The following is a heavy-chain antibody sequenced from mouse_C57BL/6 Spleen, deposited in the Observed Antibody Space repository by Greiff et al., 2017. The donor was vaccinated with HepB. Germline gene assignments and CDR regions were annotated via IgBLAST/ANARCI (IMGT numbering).Heavy chain of an antibody. V-gene: IGHV1-20*01. CDR3: ARDEEGYFDY. CDR2: INPYNGDT. Sequence: EVQLQQSGPELVKPGDSVKISCKASGYTFTGYFMNWVMQSHGKSLEWIGRINPYNGDTFYNQKFKGKATLTVDKSSSTAHMELRSLTSEDSAVYDCARDEEGYFDYCGQGTTLTVSS. J-gene: IGHJ2*01. CDR1: GYTFTGYF.